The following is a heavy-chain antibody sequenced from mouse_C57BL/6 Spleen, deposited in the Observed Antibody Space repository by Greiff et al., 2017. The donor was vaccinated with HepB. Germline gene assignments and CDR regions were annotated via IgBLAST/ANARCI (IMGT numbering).Heavy chain of an antibody. CDR2: INPNNGTT. CDR1: GYSFTDYN. J-gene: IGHJ2*01. Sequence: EVQLQQSGPELVKPGASVKISCKASGYSFTDYNMNWVKQSNGKSLEWIGVINPNNGTTSYNQKFKGKATLTVDQSSSTAYMQLNSLTSEDSAVYYCARSKGSGDYGLGRDYFDYWGQGTTLTVSS. CDR3: ARSKGSGDYGLGRDYFDY. V-gene: IGHV1-39*01. D-gene: IGHD2-13*01.